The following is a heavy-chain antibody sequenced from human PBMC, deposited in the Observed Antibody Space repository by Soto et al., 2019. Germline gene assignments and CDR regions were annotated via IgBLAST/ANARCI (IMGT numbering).Heavy chain of an antibody. CDR3: ARAVVLVASPYYFDY. CDR1: GFTFRDYA. Sequence: PGGSLRLSCAASGFTFRDYAVHWVRQAPGKGLEWVAVISYDGNNQNYADYVKGRFTVSRDNSENTLYLQMNSLRAEDTAVFYCARAVVLVASPYYFDYWGHGTLVTVSS. CDR2: ISYDGNNQ. J-gene: IGHJ4*01. D-gene: IGHD2-15*01. V-gene: IGHV3-30-3*01.